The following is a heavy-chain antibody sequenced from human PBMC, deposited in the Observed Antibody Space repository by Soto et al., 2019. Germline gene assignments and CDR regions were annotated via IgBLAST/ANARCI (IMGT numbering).Heavy chain of an antibody. D-gene: IGHD3-22*01. CDR3: ARSRVTYYYDRRAFDI. V-gene: IGHV1-69*01. J-gene: IGHJ3*02. Sequence: QVQLVQSGAEVKKPGSSVKVSCKASGGTFSSYAISWVRQAPGQGLEWMGGIIPIFGTANYAQKFQGRVTITADESTSTAYMGLSSLRSEDTAVYYCARSRVTYYYDRRAFDIWGQGTMVTVSS. CDR1: GGTFSSYA. CDR2: IIPIFGTA.